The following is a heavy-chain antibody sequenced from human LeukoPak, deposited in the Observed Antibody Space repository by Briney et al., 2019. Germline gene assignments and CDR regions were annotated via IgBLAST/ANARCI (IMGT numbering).Heavy chain of an antibody. J-gene: IGHJ4*02. CDR3: ARTGTYGHYIDS. V-gene: IGHV3-23*01. CDR2: ISGSGGST. Sequence: GGSLRLSCAASGFTFSSYAMSWVRQAPGKGLEWVSAISGSGGSTYYADSVKGRFTISRDNSKNTLCLQMNSLRAEDTAVYFCARTGTYGHYIDSWGQGIQVIVSS. D-gene: IGHD1-14*01. CDR1: GFTFSSYA.